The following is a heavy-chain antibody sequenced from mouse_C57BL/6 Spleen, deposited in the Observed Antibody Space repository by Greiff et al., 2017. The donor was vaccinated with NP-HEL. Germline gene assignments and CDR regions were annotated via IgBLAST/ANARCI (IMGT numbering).Heavy chain of an antibody. Sequence: QVQLQQPGAELVRPGSSVKLSCKASGYTFTSYWMDWVKQRPGQGLEWIGNIYPSDSETHYNQKFKDKATLTVDKSSSTAYMQLSSLTSEDSAVYYCARLYYEYDEDFDVWGTGTTVTVSS. CDR1: GYTFTSYW. CDR2: IYPSDSET. J-gene: IGHJ1*03. CDR3: ARLYYEYDEDFDV. V-gene: IGHV1-61*01. D-gene: IGHD2-4*01.